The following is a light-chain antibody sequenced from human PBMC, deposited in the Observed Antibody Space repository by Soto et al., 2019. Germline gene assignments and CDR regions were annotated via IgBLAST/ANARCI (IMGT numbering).Light chain of an antibody. CDR3: QSYDSSLDVV. V-gene: IGLV1-40*01. CDR1: SSNIGAGYD. CDR2: GNS. Sequence: QSVLTQPPSVSGAPGQRVTISCTGSSSNIGAGYDVHWYQQLPGTAPKLLIYGNSNRPSGVPDRFSGSKSGTSASLAITGLXAXXXADYYCQSYDSSLDVVFGGGTKLTV. J-gene: IGLJ2*01.